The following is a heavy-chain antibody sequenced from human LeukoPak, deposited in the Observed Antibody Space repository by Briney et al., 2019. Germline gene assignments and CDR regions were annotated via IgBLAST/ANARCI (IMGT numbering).Heavy chain of an antibody. CDR3: ARGSGWSRFDY. CDR2: ISAYNGNT. CDR1: GYTFTRCG. J-gene: IGHJ4*02. Sequence: ASVTVSCKASGYTFTRCGISGVRQAPGQGLEWMGWISAYNGNTNYAQKLQGRVTMTTNTSTSTAYMELRSLRSDDTAVYYWARGSGWSRFDYWGQGTLVTVSS. D-gene: IGHD6-19*01. V-gene: IGHV1-18*01.